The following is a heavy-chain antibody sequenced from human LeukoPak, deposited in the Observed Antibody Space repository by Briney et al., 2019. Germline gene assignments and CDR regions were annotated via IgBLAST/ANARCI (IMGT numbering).Heavy chain of an antibody. V-gene: IGHV4-59*01. CDR1: GGSISSYY. Sequence: NPSETLSLTCTASGGSISSYYWSWIRQPPGKGLEWIGYIYYSGSTNYNPSLKSRVTISVDTSKNQFSLQLSSVTAADTAVYYCASANYDFWSGYYTGPFDYWGQGTLVTVSS. CDR2: IYYSGST. D-gene: IGHD3-3*01. J-gene: IGHJ4*02. CDR3: ASANYDFWSGYYTGPFDY.